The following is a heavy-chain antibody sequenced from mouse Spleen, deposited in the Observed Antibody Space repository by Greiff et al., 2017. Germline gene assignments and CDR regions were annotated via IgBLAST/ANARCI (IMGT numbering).Heavy chain of an antibody. CDR3: ARGDGYDGDY. Sequence: QVQLQQSGPELVKPGASVKISCKASGYSFTSYYIHWVKQRPGQGLEWIGWIYPGSGNTKYNEKFKGKATLTADTSSSTAYMQLSSLTSEDSAVYYCARGDGYDGDYWGQGTTLTVSS. CDR2: IYPGSGNT. J-gene: IGHJ2*01. V-gene: IGHV1-66*01. D-gene: IGHD2-2*01. CDR1: GYSFTSYY.